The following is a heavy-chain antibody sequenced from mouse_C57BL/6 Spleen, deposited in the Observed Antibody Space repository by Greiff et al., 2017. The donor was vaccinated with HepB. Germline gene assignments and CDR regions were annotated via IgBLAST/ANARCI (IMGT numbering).Heavy chain of an antibody. CDR1: GYSITSGYY. J-gene: IGHJ2*01. D-gene: IGHD3-3*01. CDR3: ARGGLGFDY. Sequence: EVQLQESGPGLVKPSQSLSLTCSVTGYSITSGYYWDWIRQFPGNKLEWMGYISYDGSNNYNPSLKNRTSITRDTSKNQFFLKLNSVTTEDTATYYCARGGLGFDYWGQGTTLTVSS. V-gene: IGHV3-6*01. CDR2: ISYDGSN.